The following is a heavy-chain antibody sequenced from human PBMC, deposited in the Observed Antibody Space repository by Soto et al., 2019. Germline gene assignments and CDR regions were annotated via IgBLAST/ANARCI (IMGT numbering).Heavy chain of an antibody. Sequence: PSDTLSLTCTVSGGSISSYYWSWIRQPPGKGLEWIGYIYYSGSTNYNPSLKSRVTISVDTSKNQFSLKLSSVTAADTAVYYCARETAAAGMNWFDPWGQGTLVTVSS. D-gene: IGHD6-13*01. CDR2: IYYSGST. CDR1: GGSISSYY. J-gene: IGHJ5*02. CDR3: ARETAAAGMNWFDP. V-gene: IGHV4-59*01.